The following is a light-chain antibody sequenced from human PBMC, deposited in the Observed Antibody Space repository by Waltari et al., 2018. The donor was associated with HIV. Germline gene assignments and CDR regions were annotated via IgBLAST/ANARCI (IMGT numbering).Light chain of an antibody. Sequence: ELVLTQSPGTLSLFPGERATLSCRASQSVSSTYFAWYQQKPGQAPRLLIYGASSRATGIPDRFSGSGSGTDFTLTISRLEPEELALYYCQQYGSSPWTFGQGTKVEIK. J-gene: IGKJ1*01. CDR1: QSVSSTY. V-gene: IGKV3-20*01. CDR3: QQYGSSPWT. CDR2: GAS.